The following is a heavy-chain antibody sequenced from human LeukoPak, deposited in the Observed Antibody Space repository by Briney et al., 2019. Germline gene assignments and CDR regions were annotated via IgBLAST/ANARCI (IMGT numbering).Heavy chain of an antibody. V-gene: IGHV3-23*01. CDR3: AKQSVSGYTSGWDWYFDL. D-gene: IGHD6-25*01. J-gene: IGHJ2*01. Sequence: GGPLRLPWAPLGFTFTNLAMTWAPRAPGKGREWFPPLMVSGGTTYYADSVRGRFSISRDNSDNTLFLQMNSLRAEDTAVYYCAKQSVSGYTSGWDWYFDLWGRGTLVTVSS. CDR2: LMVSGGTT. CDR1: GFTFTNLA.